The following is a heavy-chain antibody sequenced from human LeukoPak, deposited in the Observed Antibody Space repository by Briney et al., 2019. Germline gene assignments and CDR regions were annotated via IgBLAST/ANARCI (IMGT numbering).Heavy chain of an antibody. D-gene: IGHD3-22*01. CDR2: IYYSGST. CDR1: GGSITTNSYY. Sequence: SETLSLTCTVSGGSITTNSYYFGWIRQPPGKGLEWIGSIYYSGSTYYNPSLRNRVTISVDTSKNQFSLKLRSVTTADTAVYYCAREILYDSTGYDVWGQGTPVTVSS. J-gene: IGHJ4*02. CDR3: AREILYDSTGYDV. V-gene: IGHV4-39*07.